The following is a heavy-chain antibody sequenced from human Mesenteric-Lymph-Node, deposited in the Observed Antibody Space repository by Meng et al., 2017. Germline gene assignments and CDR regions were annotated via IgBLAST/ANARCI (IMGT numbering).Heavy chain of an antibody. Sequence: HVQLQQWVAGLLKPAESLSLTCAIYGGSFSVYYWHWMRQPPGKGLEWICEIDHTGSTNCNPSLKGRVTVSVDTSKKQYFLKLSSVTAADSAIYYCMIFSTGADYWAQGTLVTVSS. CDR3: MIFSTGADY. CDR1: GGSFSVYY. CDR2: IDHTGST. D-gene: IGHD3/OR15-3a*01. V-gene: IGHV4-34*01. J-gene: IGHJ4*02.